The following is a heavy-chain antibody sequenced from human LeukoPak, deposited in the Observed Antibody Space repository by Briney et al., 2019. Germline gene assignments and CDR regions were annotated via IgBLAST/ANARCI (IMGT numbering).Heavy chain of an antibody. V-gene: IGHV4-39*01. CDR3: VRHGAAAGTNWFDP. CDR1: GDSISTTSSTGYY. D-gene: IGHD6-13*01. J-gene: IGHJ5*02. CDR2: IYYSGAT. Sequence: SETLSLTCTVSGDSISTTSSTGYYWVWIRQSPGKGLEWIGSIYYSGATYYNPSLKSRVTISVDTSKNQFSLKLSSVTAADTAVYYCVRHGAAAGTNWFDPWGQGTLVTVSS.